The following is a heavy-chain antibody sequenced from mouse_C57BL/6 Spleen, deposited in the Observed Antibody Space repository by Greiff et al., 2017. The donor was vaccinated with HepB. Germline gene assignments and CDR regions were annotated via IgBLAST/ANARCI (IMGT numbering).Heavy chain of an antibody. V-gene: IGHV5-12*01. J-gene: IGHJ2*01. CDR2: ISNGGGST. Sequence: EVKLVESGGGLVQPGGSLKLSCAASGFTFSDYYMYWVRQTPEKRLEWVAYISNGGGSTYYPDTVKGRFTISRDNAKNTLYLQMSRLKSEDTAMYYCARHGFDYWGQGTTLTVSS. CDR1: GFTFSDYY. CDR3: ARHGFDY.